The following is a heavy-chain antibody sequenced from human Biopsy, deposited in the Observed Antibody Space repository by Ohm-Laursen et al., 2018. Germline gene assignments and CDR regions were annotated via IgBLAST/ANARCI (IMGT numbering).Heavy chain of an antibody. CDR3: ARGPHSGSHSCFDY. CDR2: IIPMFGTA. J-gene: IGHJ4*02. D-gene: IGHD1-26*01. Sequence: SSVKVSYKASGGTFINYAISWVRQAPGQGLEWMGGIIPMFGTANYAQMFQGRVTISADESTSTSYMELSSLTTEDTAIYYCARGPHSGSHSCFDYWGRGTLVTVPS. V-gene: IGHV1-69*01. CDR1: GGTFINYA.